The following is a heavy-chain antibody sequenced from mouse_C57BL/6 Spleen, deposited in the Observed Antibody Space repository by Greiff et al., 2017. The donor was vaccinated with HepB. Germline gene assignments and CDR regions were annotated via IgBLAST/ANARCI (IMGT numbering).Heavy chain of an antibody. Sequence: VQLQQSGAELVKPGASVKISCKASGYAFSSYWMNWVKQRPGKGLEWIGQIYPGDGDTNYNGKFKGKATLTADKSSSTAYMQLSSLTSEDSAVYFCARRVYYGSSYGAMDYWGQGTSVTVSS. V-gene: IGHV1-80*01. J-gene: IGHJ4*01. CDR1: GYAFSSYW. CDR2: IYPGDGDT. D-gene: IGHD1-1*01. CDR3: ARRVYYGSSYGAMDY.